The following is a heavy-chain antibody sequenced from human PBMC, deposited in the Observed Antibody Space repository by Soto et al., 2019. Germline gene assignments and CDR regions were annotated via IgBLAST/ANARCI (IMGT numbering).Heavy chain of an antibody. CDR2: IIPIFGTA. J-gene: IGHJ6*02. CDR1: GGTFSSYA. V-gene: IGHV1-69*01. D-gene: IGHD2-2*01. Sequence: QVQLVQSGAEVKKPGSSVKVSCKASGGTFSSYAISWVRQAPGQGLEWMGGIIPIFGTANYAQKFQGRVTITADESTSTAYMELSSLRSEDTAVYYCASFYCSSTSCPHYYYGKDVWGQGTTVTVSS. CDR3: ASFYCSSTSCPHYYYGKDV.